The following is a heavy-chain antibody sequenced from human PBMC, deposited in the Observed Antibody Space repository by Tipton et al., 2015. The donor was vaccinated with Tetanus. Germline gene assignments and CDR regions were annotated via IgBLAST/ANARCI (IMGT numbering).Heavy chain of an antibody. CDR3: ARVKGTYNHYGLDV. Sequence: LRLSCIVSGGSMSGSGHYGAWVRQSPGKGLEWIGSISYSGSTYYNPSLKSRVTISEDRSKNQISLRLRSVTAADTAVYYCARVKGTYNHYGLDVWGQGTTVTVAS. J-gene: IGHJ6*02. CDR1: GGSMSGSGHY. D-gene: IGHD3-10*01. CDR2: ISYSGST. V-gene: IGHV4-39*07.